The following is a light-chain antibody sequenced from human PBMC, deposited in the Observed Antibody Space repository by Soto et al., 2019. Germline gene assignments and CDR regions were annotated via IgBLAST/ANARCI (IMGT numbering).Light chain of an antibody. CDR1: QSLLYSDGYNY. Sequence: DIVMTQSPLSLPVTPGEPASISCRSSQSLLYSDGYNYLDWYLQKPGQSPQLLIYLGSNRASGVPDRVSGSGSGTDFSLKISRVEAEDVGVYYCMQALQPPLTFGEGTKVEIK. CDR3: MQALQPPLT. V-gene: IGKV2-28*01. J-gene: IGKJ4*01. CDR2: LGS.